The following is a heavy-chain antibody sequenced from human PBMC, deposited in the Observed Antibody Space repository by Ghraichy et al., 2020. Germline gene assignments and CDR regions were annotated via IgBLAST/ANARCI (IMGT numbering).Heavy chain of an antibody. J-gene: IGHJ4*02. CDR2: LNRDATVT. V-gene: IGHV3-74*03. D-gene: IGHD3-22*01. CDR1: GFTFSDSW. Sequence: GGSLRLSCVASGFTFSDSWMHWVRQAPGKGLVWVSRLNRDATVTTYADSVKGRFTISRDNAKNTLYLQMNSLRVEDTAFYYCVKDHGDSKSLGDDFEFWGQGSLVTVSS. CDR3: VKDHGDSKSLGDDFEF.